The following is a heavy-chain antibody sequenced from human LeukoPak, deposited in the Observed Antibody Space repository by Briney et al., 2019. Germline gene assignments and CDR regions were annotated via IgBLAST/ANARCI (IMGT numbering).Heavy chain of an antibody. Sequence: PSETLSLTCTVSGGSISSYFWTWIRQPPGKGLEWISYIYHTGNTNYSPSLRGRVTMSIDTSRNQFSLKLNSVTATDTAVYYCAREGLAARRGGFDIWGQGTVVTVSS. CDR3: AREGLAARRGGFDI. J-gene: IGHJ3*02. CDR2: IYHTGNT. V-gene: IGHV4-59*01. D-gene: IGHD6-6*01. CDR1: GGSISSYF.